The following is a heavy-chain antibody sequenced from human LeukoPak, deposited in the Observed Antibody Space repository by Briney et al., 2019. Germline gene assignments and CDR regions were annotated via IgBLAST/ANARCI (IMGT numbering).Heavy chain of an antibody. CDR1: GGSINTYY. CDR2: IFYSGST. D-gene: IGHD3-10*01. Sequence: SETLSLTCTVSGGSINTYYWSWIRQPPGKGLEWIGYIFYSGSTKYNTSPSLKSRVTISIDTSKNQFSLRLNSVTAADTAVYYCARELRPFGELSLSSWFDPWGQGTLVTVSS. V-gene: IGHV4-59*01. CDR3: ARELRPFGELSLSSWFDP. J-gene: IGHJ5*02.